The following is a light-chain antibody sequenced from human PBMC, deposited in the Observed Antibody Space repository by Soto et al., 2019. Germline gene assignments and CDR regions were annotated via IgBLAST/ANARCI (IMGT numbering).Light chain of an antibody. Sequence: QSVLTQPPSVSGAPGQRVTISCTGSSSNIGAVYDVHWYQQLPGTAPKLPIYGNSNRPSGVPDRFSGSKSGTSASLAITGLQAEDEADYYCQSYDSSLSGYVFGTGTKLTVL. CDR3: QSYDSSLSGYV. CDR2: GNS. CDR1: SSNIGAVYD. V-gene: IGLV1-40*01. J-gene: IGLJ1*01.